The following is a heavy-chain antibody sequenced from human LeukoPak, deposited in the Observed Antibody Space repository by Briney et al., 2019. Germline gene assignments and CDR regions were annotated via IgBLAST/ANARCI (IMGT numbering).Heavy chain of an antibody. Sequence: SETLSLTCTVSGGSISSGGYYWSWIRQHPGKGLEWIGYNYYSGSTYYNPSLKSRVTISVDTSKNQFSLKLSSVTAADTAVYYCARVDCSGGSCYSGWFWFDPWGQGTLVTVSS. CDR3: ARVDCSGGSCYSGWFWFDP. CDR2: NYYSGST. CDR1: GGSISSGGYY. D-gene: IGHD2-15*01. J-gene: IGHJ5*02. V-gene: IGHV4-31*03.